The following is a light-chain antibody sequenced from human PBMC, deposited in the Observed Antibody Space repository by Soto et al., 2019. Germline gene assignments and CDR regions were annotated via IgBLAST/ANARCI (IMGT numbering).Light chain of an antibody. CDR2: DAS. CDR3: QQRNGWPRT. J-gene: IGKJ1*01. Sequence: EIVLTQSPATLSLSPGDRATLFCRASQSVGGYLGWYQQRPGQAPRLLIYDASNRVPGVTDRFSASGSGADFTLTISSLEPEDFAVYYCQQRNGWPRTFGQGTKVEIK. V-gene: IGKV3-11*01. CDR1: QSVGGY.